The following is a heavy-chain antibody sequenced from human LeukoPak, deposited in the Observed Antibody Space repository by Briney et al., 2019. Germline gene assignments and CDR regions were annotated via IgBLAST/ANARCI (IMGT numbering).Heavy chain of an antibody. CDR1: GYTFTTYG. Sequence: ASVKVYCKASGYTFTTYGITWVRQAPGQGLKWTGWISTSNGNTNYAQKLQGRVTMTTDTSTSTVYMELRSPRSDDTAVYYCARDSMGGSSDYWGQGTLVTVSS. V-gene: IGHV1-18*01. J-gene: IGHJ4*02. CDR3: ARDSMGGSSDY. D-gene: IGHD3-16*01. CDR2: ISTSNGNT.